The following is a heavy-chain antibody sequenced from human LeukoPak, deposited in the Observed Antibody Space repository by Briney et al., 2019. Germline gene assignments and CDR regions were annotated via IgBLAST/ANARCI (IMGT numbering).Heavy chain of an antibody. CDR2: IYTSGST. J-gene: IGHJ4*02. V-gene: IGHV4-61*02. Sequence: PSETLSLTCTVSGGSINSGSYYWSWIRQPAGKGLEWIGRIYTSGSTNYNPSLKSRVTISVDTSKNQFSLKLSSVTAADTAVYYCARETIPEGLDYWGQGTLVTVSS. CDR3: ARETIPEGLDY. CDR1: GGSINSGSYY. D-gene: IGHD3-3*01.